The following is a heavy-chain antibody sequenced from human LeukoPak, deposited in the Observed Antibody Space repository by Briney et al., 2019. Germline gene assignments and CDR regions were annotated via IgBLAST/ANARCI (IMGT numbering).Heavy chain of an antibody. CDR1: GFIFSSYG. CDR3: AKASGESSGYRVDI. J-gene: IGHJ3*02. Sequence: AGGSLRLSCAASGFIFSSYGMHWVRQAPGKGLEWVAVISYDGNIKYYADSVKGRFAISRDNSKNTLYLQMNSLRTEDTAVYYCAKASGESSGYRVDIWGQGTMVTVSS. CDR2: ISYDGNIK. D-gene: IGHD3-22*01. V-gene: IGHV3-30*18.